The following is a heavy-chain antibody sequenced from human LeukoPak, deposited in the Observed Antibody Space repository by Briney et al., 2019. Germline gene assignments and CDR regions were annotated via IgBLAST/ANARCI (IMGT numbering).Heavy chain of an antibody. CDR2: IRYDGSNK. CDR1: GFTFSSYG. J-gene: IGHJ3*02. Sequence: GGSLRLSCAASGFTFSSYGMHWVRQAPGKGLEWVAFIRYDGSNKYYADSVKGRFTISRDNSKNTLYLQMNSLRAEDTAVYYCAKEARSSSWYGAFDIWGQGTMVTVSS. CDR3: AKEARSSSWYGAFDI. D-gene: IGHD6-13*01. V-gene: IGHV3-30*02.